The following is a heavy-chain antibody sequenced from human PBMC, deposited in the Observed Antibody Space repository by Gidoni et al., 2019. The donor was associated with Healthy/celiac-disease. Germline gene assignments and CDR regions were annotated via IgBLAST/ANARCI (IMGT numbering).Heavy chain of an antibody. V-gene: IGHV3-48*01. Sequence: EVQLVESGGGLVQPGGSLRLSCAASGFTFSSYSMNWVRQAPGKGLEWVSYISSSSSTKNSLDLQMNSLRAEDTAVYYCAREGYYDMLTGYYPLDYWGQGTLVTVSS. CDR2: ISSSSS. J-gene: IGHJ4*02. CDR3: AREGYYDMLTGYYPLDY. D-gene: IGHD3-9*01. CDR1: GFTFSSYS.